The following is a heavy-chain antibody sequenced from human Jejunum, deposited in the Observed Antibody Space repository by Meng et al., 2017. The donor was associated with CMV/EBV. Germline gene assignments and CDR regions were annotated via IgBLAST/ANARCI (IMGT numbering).Heavy chain of an antibody. CDR2: ISLGNGQT. D-gene: IGHD7-27*01. CDR3: ARDVWGFDY. Sequence: WVRQAPGQGLEWVGWISLGNGQTVYGHKLQGRVTVTTDTSTSTAYMELRSLRSDDTAMYYCARDVWGFDYWGQGTLVTVSS. V-gene: IGHV1-18*01. J-gene: IGHJ4*02.